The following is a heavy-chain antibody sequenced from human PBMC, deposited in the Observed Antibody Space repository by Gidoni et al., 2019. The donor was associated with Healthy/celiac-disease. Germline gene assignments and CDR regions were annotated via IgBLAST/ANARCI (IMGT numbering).Heavy chain of an antibody. D-gene: IGHD3-10*01. V-gene: IGHV3-48*03. CDR2: ISSSGSTI. CDR1: GFTFRSYE. Sequence: EVQLVESGGGLVQPGGSLRLSCAASGFTFRSYEMNWVRQLHGKGLEWFSYISSSGSTIYYADSVKGRFTISRDNAKNSLYLQMNSLRAEDTAVYYCARGRAYGSGRNDAFDIWGQGTMVTVSS. CDR3: ARGRAYGSGRNDAFDI. J-gene: IGHJ3*02.